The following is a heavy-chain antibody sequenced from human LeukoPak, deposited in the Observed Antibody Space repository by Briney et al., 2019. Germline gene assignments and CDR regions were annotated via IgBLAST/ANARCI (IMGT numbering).Heavy chain of an antibody. CDR1: GGTFSSYA. D-gene: IGHD6-13*01. CDR2: IIPIFGTA. Sequence: SVKVSCKASGGTFSSYAISWVRQAPGQGLEWMGGIIPIFGTANYAQKFQGRVTITTDESTSTPYMELSSLRSEDTAVYYCARVTAIAAAGTVWFDPWGQGTLVTVPS. V-gene: IGHV1-69*05. CDR3: ARVTAIAAAGTVWFDP. J-gene: IGHJ5*02.